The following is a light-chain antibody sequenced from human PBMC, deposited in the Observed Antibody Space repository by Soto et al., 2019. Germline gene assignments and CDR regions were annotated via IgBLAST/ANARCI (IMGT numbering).Light chain of an antibody. V-gene: IGKV1-39*01. CDR3: QQTFGTPRT. CDR1: ETVRGY. J-gene: IGKJ1*01. CDR2: AAS. Sequence: IQMTQSPSSLSSSAGDRVTLTCLASETVRGYLNWYRQKPGKAPELFRYAASTLQSGVPSRFSGAGSGTEFTLTISALKSEDFETYFCQQTFGTPRTFGQGTKVDIK.